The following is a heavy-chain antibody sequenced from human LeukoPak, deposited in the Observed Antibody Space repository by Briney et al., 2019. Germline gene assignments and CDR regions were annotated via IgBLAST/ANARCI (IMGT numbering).Heavy chain of an antibody. CDR1: GFTFSSYS. Sequence: GGSLRLSRAPSGFTFSSYSMNWVRQAPGKGLECVSSISSSSSYIYYADSVRGRFTISRDNAKNSLYLQMNSLRAEDTAVYYCARVRYTVAPWAFEIWGQGKMVTVSS. J-gene: IGHJ3*02. V-gene: IGHV3-21*01. CDR2: ISSSSSYI. D-gene: IGHD4-23*01. CDR3: ARVRYTVAPWAFEI.